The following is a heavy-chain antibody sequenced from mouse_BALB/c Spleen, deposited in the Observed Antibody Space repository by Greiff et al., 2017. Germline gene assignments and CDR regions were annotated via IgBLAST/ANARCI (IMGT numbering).Heavy chain of an antibody. CDR2: ISSGGSYT. D-gene: IGHD1-1*01. CDR1: GFTFSSYT. J-gene: IGHJ2*01. Sequence: EVQVVESGGGLVKPGGSLKLSCAASGFTFSSYTMSWVRQTPEKRLEWVATISSGGSYTYYPDSVKGRFTISRDNAKNTLYLQMSSLKSEDTAMYYCTRARGTTVVANFYFDYWGQGTTLTVSS. V-gene: IGHV5-6-4*01. CDR3: TRARGTTVVANFYFDY.